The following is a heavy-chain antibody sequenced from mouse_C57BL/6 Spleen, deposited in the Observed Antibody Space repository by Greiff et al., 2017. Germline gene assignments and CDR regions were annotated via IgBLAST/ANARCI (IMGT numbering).Heavy chain of an antibody. V-gene: IGHV5-4*01. Sequence: EVHLVESGGGLVKPGGSLKLSCAASGFTFSSYAMSWVRQTPEKRLEWVATISDGGSYTYYPDNVKGRFTISRDNAKNNLYLQMSHLESEDTAMYYCARDRSGPYAMDYWGQGTSVTVSS. J-gene: IGHJ4*01. CDR2: ISDGGSYT. CDR1: GFTFSSYA. CDR3: ARDRSGPYAMDY. D-gene: IGHD3-1*01.